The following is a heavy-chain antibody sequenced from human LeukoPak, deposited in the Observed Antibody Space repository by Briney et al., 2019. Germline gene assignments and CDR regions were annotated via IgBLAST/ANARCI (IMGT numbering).Heavy chain of an antibody. CDR3: ARDDSSGWYPGAFDI. V-gene: IGHV4-59*01. CDR2: IYYSGST. J-gene: IGHJ3*02. Sequence: SETLSLTCTVSGGSIGSYYWSWIRQPPGKGLEWIGYIYYSGSTNYNPSLKSRVTISVDTSKNQFSLKLSSVTAADTAVYYCARDDSSGWYPGAFDIWGQGTMVTVSS. D-gene: IGHD6-19*01. CDR1: GGSIGSYY.